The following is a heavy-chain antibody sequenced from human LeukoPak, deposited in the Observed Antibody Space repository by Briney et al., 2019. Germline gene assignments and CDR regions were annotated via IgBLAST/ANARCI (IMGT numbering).Heavy chain of an antibody. Sequence: GGSLRLSCAASGFTFSSYAMSWVRQAPGKGLEWVSAISGSGGSTYYADSVKGRFTISRDNSKNTLYLQMNSLRAEDTAVYYCAKRISGPSGSYFYYYYMDVWGKGTTVTVSS. D-gene: IGHD1-26*01. J-gene: IGHJ6*03. CDR2: ISGSGGST. CDR1: GFTFSSYA. CDR3: AKRISGPSGSYFYYYYMDV. V-gene: IGHV3-23*01.